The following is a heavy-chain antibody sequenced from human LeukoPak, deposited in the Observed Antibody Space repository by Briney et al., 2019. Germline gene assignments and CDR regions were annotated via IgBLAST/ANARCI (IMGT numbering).Heavy chain of an antibody. D-gene: IGHD3-9*01. CDR1: GGSLSTFI. CDR3: ARGTEMTSFTGYYSFDY. V-gene: IGHV4-4*07. Sequence: SETLSLTCTVSGGSLSTFIWAWIRQSAGKGLEWIGRIYTGTTYYNPSLESRATISVDTSNNRFSLKLTSLTAADTAVYYCARGTEMTSFTGYYSFDYWGRGSLVTVSS. CDR2: IYTGTT. J-gene: IGHJ4*02.